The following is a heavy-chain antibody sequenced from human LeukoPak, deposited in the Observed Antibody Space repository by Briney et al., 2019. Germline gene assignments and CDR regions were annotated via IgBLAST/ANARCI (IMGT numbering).Heavy chain of an antibody. CDR3: ARGGYGGIDSYYYYYMDV. CDR1: GGSISSSNW. CDR2: IYNSGST. Sequence: SETLSLTCAVSGGSISSSNWWSWVRQPPGKGLEWIGEIYNSGSTNYNPSLKSRVTISVDTSKNQFSLKLSSVTAADTAVYYCARGGYGGIDSYYYYYMDVWGKGTTVTVSS. J-gene: IGHJ6*03. D-gene: IGHD4-23*01. V-gene: IGHV4-4*02.